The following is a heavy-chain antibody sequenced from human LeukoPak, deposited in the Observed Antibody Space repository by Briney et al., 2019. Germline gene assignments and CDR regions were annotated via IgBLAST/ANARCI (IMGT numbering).Heavy chain of an antibody. CDR3: ARIKGVGAIYFDD. CDR2: IYYSGST. J-gene: IGHJ4*02. CDR1: GGSISSGGYY. Sequence: PSQTLSLTCTVSGGSISSGGYYWSWIRQHPGKGLEWIGYIYYSGSTYYNPSLKSRVTISVDTSKNQFSLKLSSVTAADTALYYCARIKGVGAIYFDDWGQGTLVTVSS. V-gene: IGHV4-31*03. D-gene: IGHD1-26*01.